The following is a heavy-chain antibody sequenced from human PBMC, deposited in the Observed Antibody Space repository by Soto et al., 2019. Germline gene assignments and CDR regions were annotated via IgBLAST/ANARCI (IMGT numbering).Heavy chain of an antibody. Sequence: PSETMSLTCAVFGGSFTNYYWNWIRQSPGKGLEWIAEINHSGNTNYNPSLKSRVTISIDTSKKQFSLNLSSVTVADTAVYYCVGTPGDVFYIWGQGTMVTVSS. D-gene: IGHD1-26*01. CDR3: VGTPGDVFYI. CDR2: INHSGNT. V-gene: IGHV4-34*01. J-gene: IGHJ3*02. CDR1: GGSFTNYY.